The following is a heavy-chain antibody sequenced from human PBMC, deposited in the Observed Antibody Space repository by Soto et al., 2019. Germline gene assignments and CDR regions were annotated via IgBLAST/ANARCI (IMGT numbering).Heavy chain of an antibody. CDR2: IKQDGSEK. CDR3: AKAGGSDIVGVDDVYYYYFGMDV. D-gene: IGHD5-12*01. CDR1: GFTFSNYW. V-gene: IGHV3-7*01. Sequence: GGSLRLSCAASGFTFSNYWMSWVRRAPGKGLEWVANIKQDGSEKYYVDSVKGRFTISRDNSRDTLYLQMDSLRADDTSLYYCAKAGGSDIVGVDDVYYYYFGMDVWGQGTTVTVSS. J-gene: IGHJ6*01.